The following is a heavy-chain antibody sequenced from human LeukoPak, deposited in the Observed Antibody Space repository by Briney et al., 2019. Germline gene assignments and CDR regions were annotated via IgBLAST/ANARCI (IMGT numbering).Heavy chain of an antibody. V-gene: IGHV5-51*01. Sequence: GESLKISCKGSGYSFTSYWIGWVRQMPGKGLEWMGIIYPGDSDTRYNPSFQGQVTISADKSISTAYLQWSSLKASDTAMYYCARSGYYYDSSDQGWFDPWGQGTLVTVSS. CDR1: GYSFTSYW. CDR3: ARSGYYYDSSDQGWFDP. J-gene: IGHJ5*02. D-gene: IGHD3-22*01. CDR2: IYPGDSDT.